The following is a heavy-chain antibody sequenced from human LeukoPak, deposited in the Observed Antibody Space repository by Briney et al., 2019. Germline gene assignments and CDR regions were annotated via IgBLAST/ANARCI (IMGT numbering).Heavy chain of an antibody. D-gene: IGHD1-26*01. Sequence: GGSLRLSCAASGFTFSSYWMSWVRQAPGKGLEWVANINQDGSGEYYVDSVEGRFTISRDNAKNSLFLQMNSLRAEDTALYYCAKLGSGSPGDAFDFWGQGTLVTVSS. CDR3: AKLGSGSPGDAFDF. CDR1: GFTFSSYW. J-gene: IGHJ3*01. CDR2: INQDGSGE. V-gene: IGHV3-7*03.